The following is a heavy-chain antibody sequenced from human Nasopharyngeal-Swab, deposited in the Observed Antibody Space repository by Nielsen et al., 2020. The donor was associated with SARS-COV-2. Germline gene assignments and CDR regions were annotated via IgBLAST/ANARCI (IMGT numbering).Heavy chain of an antibody. CDR2: ISAYNGNT. CDR3: ARDRGIVATIEEFDY. CDR1: GYTFTSYG. V-gene: IGHV1-18*01. Sequence: ASVKVSCKASGYTFTSYGISWVRQAPGQGLEWMGWISAYNGNTKYAQKLQGRVTMTTDTSTSTAYMELRSLRSDDTAVYYCARDRGIVATIEEFDYWGQGTLVTVSS. D-gene: IGHD5-12*01. J-gene: IGHJ4*02.